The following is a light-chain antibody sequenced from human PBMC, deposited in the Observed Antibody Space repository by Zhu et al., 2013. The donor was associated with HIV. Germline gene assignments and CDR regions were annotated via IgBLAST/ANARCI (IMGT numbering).Light chain of an antibody. CDR2: DNN. CDR3: GTWDTSLSTGV. Sequence: QSVLTQPPSVSAAPGQKVSISCSGSDSNIGSNYVSWYQHLPGTAPRVLIYDNNKRPSGIPDRFSASKSGTSATLDITGLQPGDEADYYCGTWDTSLSTGVFGGGTKLTVL. CDR1: DSNIGSNY. V-gene: IGLV1-51*01. J-gene: IGLJ3*02.